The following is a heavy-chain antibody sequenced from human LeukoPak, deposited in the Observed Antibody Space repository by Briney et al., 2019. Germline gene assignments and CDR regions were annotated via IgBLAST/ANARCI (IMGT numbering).Heavy chain of an antibody. CDR3: ARFGSCGGDCALPFDP. J-gene: IGHJ5*02. Sequence: ASVKVSCKASGGTFSSYAISWVRQAPGQGLEWMGGIIPIFGTANYAQKFQGRVTITADESTSTAYMELSSLRSEDTAVYYCARFGSCGGDCALPFDPWGQGTLVTVSS. CDR1: GGTFSSYA. V-gene: IGHV1-69*01. CDR2: IIPIFGTA. D-gene: IGHD2-21*01.